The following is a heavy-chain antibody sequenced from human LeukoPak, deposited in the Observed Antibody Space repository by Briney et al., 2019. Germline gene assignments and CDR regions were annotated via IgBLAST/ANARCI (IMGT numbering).Heavy chain of an antibody. J-gene: IGHJ6*02. D-gene: IGHD3-3*01. CDR1: GYTFTSYD. Sequence: ASVKVSCKASGYTFTSYDINWVRQATGQGLEWMGWMNPNSGNTGYAQKFQGRVTMTRNTSISTAYMELSSLRSEDTAVYYCARGNTIFGVVIMPYYYYGMDVWGQGTTVTVPS. V-gene: IGHV1-8*01. CDR2: MNPNSGNT. CDR3: ARGNTIFGVVIMPYYYYGMDV.